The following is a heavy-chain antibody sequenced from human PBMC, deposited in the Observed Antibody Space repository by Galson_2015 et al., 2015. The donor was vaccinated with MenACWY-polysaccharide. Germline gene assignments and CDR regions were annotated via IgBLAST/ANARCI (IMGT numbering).Heavy chain of an antibody. CDR2: INADGSAT. CDR3: TKAGAKYCSGSSCYFNWFDP. D-gene: IGHD2-15*01. CDR1: GFSFNTYW. V-gene: IGHV3-74*01. J-gene: IGHJ5*02. Sequence: SLRLSCAAPGFSFNTYWMHWVRHAPGKGLVWVSRINADGSATGYADSVRGRFTISRDNAKNTLYLEMNSLRAEDTAVYYCTKAGAKYCSGSSCYFNWFDPWGQGTLVTVSS.